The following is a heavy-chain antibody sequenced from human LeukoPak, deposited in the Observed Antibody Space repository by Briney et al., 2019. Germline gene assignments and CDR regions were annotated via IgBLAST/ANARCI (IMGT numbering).Heavy chain of an antibody. Sequence: SLNVPCKASGCTFSRFTISWVRQAPRQGFKWMGGITPIFGTANFAQKFQGRVSITADESTSTAYMELSSLRSEDTAVYYCASPGAPDANAAFDIWGQGTMVTVSS. J-gene: IGHJ3*02. CDR2: ITPIFGTA. D-gene: IGHD1-14*01. V-gene: IGHV1-69*13. CDR3: ASPGAPDANAAFDI. CDR1: GCTFSRFT.